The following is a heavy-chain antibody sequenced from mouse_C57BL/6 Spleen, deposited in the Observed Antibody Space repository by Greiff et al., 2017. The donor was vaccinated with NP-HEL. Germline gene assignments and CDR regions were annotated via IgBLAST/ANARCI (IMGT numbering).Heavy chain of an antibody. J-gene: IGHJ2*01. V-gene: IGHV1-42*01. D-gene: IGHD1-1*01. CDR1: GYSFTGYY. CDR3: ARARNYYGFDY. Sequence: VQLQQSGPELVKPGASVKISCKASGYSFTGYYMNWVKQSPEKSLEWIGEINPSTGGTTYNQKFKAKATLTVDKSSSTAYMQLKSLTSEDSAVYYCARARNYYGFDYWGQGTTLTVSS. CDR2: INPSTGGT.